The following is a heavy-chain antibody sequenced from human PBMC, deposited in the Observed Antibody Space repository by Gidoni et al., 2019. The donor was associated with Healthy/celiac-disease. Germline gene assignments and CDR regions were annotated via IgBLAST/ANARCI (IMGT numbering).Heavy chain of an antibody. CDR1: GGSISSYY. CDR3: ARVIVPPLREQQQTFFDAFDI. D-gene: IGHD6-13*01. Sequence: QVQLQESGPGLVKPSETLSLTCTVSGGSISSYYWSWIRQPPGKGLEWIGYIYYSGSTNYNPSLKSRVTISVDTSKNQFSLKLSSVTAADTAVYYCARVIVPPLREQQQTFFDAFDIWGQGTMVTVSS. J-gene: IGHJ3*02. CDR2: IYYSGST. V-gene: IGHV4-59*01.